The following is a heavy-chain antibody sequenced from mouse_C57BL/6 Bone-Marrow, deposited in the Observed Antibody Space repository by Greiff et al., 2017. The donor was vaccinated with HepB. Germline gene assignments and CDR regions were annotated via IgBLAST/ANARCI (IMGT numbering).Heavy chain of an antibody. CDR1: GFSLTSYG. V-gene: IGHV2-4*01. J-gene: IGHJ4*01. D-gene: IGHD1-1*01. CDR3: AKLYGSSYDYAMDY. Sequence: VQLQQSGHGLVQPSQSLSITCTVSGFSLTSYGVHWVRQPPGKGLEWLGVIWSGGSTDYNAAFISRLSISKDNSKSQVFFKMNSLQADDTAIYYCAKLYGSSYDYAMDYWGQGTSVTVSS. CDR2: IWSGGST.